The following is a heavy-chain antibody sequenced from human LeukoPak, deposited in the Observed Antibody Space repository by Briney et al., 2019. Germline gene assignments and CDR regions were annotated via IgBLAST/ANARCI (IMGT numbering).Heavy chain of an antibody. V-gene: IGHV3-23*01. Sequence: GGSLRLSCAASGFTFSSYATNWVRQAPGKGLEWVSVISGSGRSTYYADSVKGRFTISRDKSKNSLYLQMNSLRVEDTAIYYCAKSIVNSGTYIPFDYWGQGTLVTVSS. CDR3: AKSIVNSGTYIPFDY. J-gene: IGHJ4*02. D-gene: IGHD1-26*01. CDR2: ISGSGRST. CDR1: GFTFSSYA.